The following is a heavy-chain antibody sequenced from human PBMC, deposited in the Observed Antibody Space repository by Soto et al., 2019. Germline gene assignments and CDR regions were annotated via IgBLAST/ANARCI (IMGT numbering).Heavy chain of an antibody. V-gene: IGHV3-30-3*01. CDR1: GFTFSSYA. CDR3: ARDPSSSGKYFDY. D-gene: IGHD6-6*01. Sequence: GGSLRLSCAASGFTFSSYAMHWVRQAPGKGLEWVAVISYDGSNKYYADSVKGRFTISRDNSKNTLYLQMNSLRAEDTAVYYCARDPSSSGKYFDYWGQGTRGTVSA. J-gene: IGHJ4*02. CDR2: ISYDGSNK.